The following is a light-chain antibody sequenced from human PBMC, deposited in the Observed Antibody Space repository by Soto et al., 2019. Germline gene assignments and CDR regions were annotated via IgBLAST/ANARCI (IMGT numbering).Light chain of an antibody. J-gene: IGLJ1*01. V-gene: IGLV2-14*01. CDR3: TSYTSSSTYV. Sequence: QSVLTQPASVSGSPGQSIAISYTGTSSDVGNYNYVSWYQQHPDKAPKLMIFDVSNRPSGVSDRFSGSKSGNTASLTISGLQADDEADYYCTSYTSSSTYVFGTGTKLTVL. CDR2: DVS. CDR1: SSDVGNYNY.